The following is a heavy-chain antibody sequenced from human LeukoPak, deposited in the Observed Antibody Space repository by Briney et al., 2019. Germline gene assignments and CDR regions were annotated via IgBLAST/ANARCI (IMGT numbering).Heavy chain of an antibody. CDR3: AREYWYESSGYHYYWFDP. V-gene: IGHV1-2*02. CDR1: GYTFTKYY. CDR2: INPNSGGT. D-gene: IGHD3-22*01. J-gene: IGHJ5*02. Sequence: ASVKVSCKASGYTFTKYYIHWVRQAPGQGLEWMGWINPNSGGTNFAQKFQGRVSVTRDTSISTAYMEVNSLRSDDTALYYCAREYWYESSGYHYYWFDPWGQGSLVTVSS.